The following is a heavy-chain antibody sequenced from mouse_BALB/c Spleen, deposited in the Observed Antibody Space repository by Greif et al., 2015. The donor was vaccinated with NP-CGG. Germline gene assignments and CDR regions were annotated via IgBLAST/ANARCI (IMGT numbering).Heavy chain of an antibody. CDR2: IDPANGNT. V-gene: IGHV14-3*02. Sequence: VQLQQSGAELVKPGASVKLSCTASGFNIKDTYMHWVKQRPEQGLEWIGRIDPANGNTKYDPKFQGKATITADTSSNTAYLRLSSLTSEDTAVYYCASSSYNYWYFDVWGAGTTVTVSS. CDR3: ASSSYNYWYFDV. J-gene: IGHJ1*01. CDR1: GFNIKDTY. D-gene: IGHD1-1*01.